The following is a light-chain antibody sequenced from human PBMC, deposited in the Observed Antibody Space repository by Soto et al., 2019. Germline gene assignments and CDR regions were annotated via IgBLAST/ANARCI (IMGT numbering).Light chain of an antibody. V-gene: IGKV3-20*01. J-gene: IGKJ5*01. CDR3: QQYAFSPRT. CDR2: GGS. CDR1: QSIDSKY. Sequence: EIVLTQSPGTLALSPGERATLSCRASQSIDSKYFSWYQQKPGQAPRLLIYGGSRRATGVPDRFSGAGSGTDFTRTISRLEPEDFAVFYCQQYAFSPRTFGQGTRLQIK.